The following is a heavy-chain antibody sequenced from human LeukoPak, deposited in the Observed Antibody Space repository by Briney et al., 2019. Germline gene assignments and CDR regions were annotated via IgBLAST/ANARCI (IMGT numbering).Heavy chain of an antibody. J-gene: IGHJ5*02. Sequence: GGSLRLSCAASGFTFSNAWMNWVRQAPGKGLEWVGRIKSKTDGGTTDYAAPVKGRFTISRDDSKNTLYLQMNSLKTEDTAVYYCTGGILEWLLSGFDPWGQGTLVTVSS. D-gene: IGHD3-3*01. CDR1: GFTFSNAW. V-gene: IGHV3-15*07. CDR3: TGGILEWLLSGFDP. CDR2: IKSKTDGGTT.